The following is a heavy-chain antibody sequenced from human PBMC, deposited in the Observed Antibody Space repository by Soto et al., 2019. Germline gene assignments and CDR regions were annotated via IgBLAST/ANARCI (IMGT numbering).Heavy chain of an antibody. J-gene: IGHJ4*02. CDR3: ARDPDGGNSQDYFDY. CDR1: GFTFSSYA. V-gene: IGHV3-30-3*01. Sequence: GGSLRLSCAASGFTFSSYAMHWVRQAPGKGLEWVAVISYDGSNKYYADSVKGRFTISRDNSKNTLYLQMNSLRAEDTAVYYCARDPDGGNSQDYFDYWGQGTLVTVSS. D-gene: IGHD2-21*02. CDR2: ISYDGSNK.